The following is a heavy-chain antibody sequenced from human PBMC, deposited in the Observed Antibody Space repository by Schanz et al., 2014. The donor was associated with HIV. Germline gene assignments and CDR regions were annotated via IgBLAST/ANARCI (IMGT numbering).Heavy chain of an antibody. V-gene: IGHV3-9*01. D-gene: IGHD6-13*01. CDR2: ISWSSGNI. Sequence: EVQLLESGGGLVQPGRSLRLSCAGSGFTFGNYAMHWVRQAPGKGLEWVSGISWSSGNIGYADSVKGRFTISRDISKNTLYLQMNSLRAEDTAVYYCAKEEQQLGGVGGYHFDYWGQGTLVTVSS. CDR3: AKEEQQLGGVGGYHFDY. J-gene: IGHJ4*02. CDR1: GFTFGNYA.